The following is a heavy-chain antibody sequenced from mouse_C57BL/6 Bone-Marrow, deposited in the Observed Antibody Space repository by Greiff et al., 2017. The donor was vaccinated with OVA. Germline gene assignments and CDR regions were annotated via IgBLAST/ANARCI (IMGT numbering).Heavy chain of an antibody. D-gene: IGHD4-1*01. V-gene: IGHV5-9-1*02. J-gene: IGHJ2*01. CDR3: TRRDWDGAFDY. CDR1: GFTFSSYA. CDR2: ISSGGDYI. Sequence: EVKLVESGEGLVKPGGSLKLSCAASGFTFSSYAMSWVRQTPEKRLEWVAYISSGGDYIYYADTVKGRFTISRDNARNTLYLQMSSLKSEDTAMYYCTRRDWDGAFDYWGQGTTLTVSS.